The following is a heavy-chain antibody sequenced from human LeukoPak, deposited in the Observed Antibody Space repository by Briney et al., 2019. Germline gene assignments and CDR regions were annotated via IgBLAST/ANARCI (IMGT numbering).Heavy chain of an antibody. V-gene: IGHV4-59*08. J-gene: IGHJ3*02. CDR2: IYSSGST. CDR1: GGSISSYY. Sequence: SETLSLTCIVSGGSISSYYWSWIRQPPGKGLEWIGYIYSSGSTDYNLSLKSRVTISVDTSKNQFSLNLSSVTAADTAVYYCARKPPSDAFDIWGQGTMVTVSS. CDR3: ARKPPSDAFDI.